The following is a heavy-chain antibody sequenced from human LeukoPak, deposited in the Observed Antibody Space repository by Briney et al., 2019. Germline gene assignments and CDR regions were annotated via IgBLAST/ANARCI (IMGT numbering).Heavy chain of an antibody. V-gene: IGHV1-18*01. CDR1: GYTFTSYG. J-gene: IGHJ4*02. Sequence: ASVKVSCKASGYTFTSYGISWVRQAPGQGLEWMGWISAYNGNTNYAQKLQGRVTMTTDTSTSTAYMELGRLRSDDTAVYYCATGPADCSGGSCYGYWDQGTLVTVSS. CDR3: ATGPADCSGGSCYGY. CDR2: ISAYNGNT. D-gene: IGHD2-15*01.